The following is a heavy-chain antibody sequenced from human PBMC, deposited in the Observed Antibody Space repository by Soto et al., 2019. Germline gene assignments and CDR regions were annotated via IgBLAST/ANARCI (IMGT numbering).Heavy chain of an antibody. CDR2: INESGST. J-gene: IGHJ6*03. V-gene: IGHV4-34*01. CDR3: ARGLMLWYGELSRRGDHYSYMDV. CDR1: GGSFSGYY. Sequence: QVQLQQWGAGLLKPSETLSLTCAVYGGSFSGYYWNWIRQPPGKGLEWIGEINESGSTKYNPSLKIRVPISVDTSKNQFSLKLSSVTAADRAVYYCARGLMLWYGELSRRGDHYSYMDVWGKGTTVTVSS. D-gene: IGHD3-10*01.